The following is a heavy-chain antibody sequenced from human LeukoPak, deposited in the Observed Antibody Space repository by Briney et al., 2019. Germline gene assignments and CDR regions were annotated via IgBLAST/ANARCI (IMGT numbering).Heavy chain of an antibody. D-gene: IGHD3-22*01. V-gene: IGHV4-39*01. CDR1: GGSISSSSYY. CDR3: ARMDYYDSSGYYWAPSAPLDY. J-gene: IGHJ4*02. Sequence: ASETLSLTCTVSGGSISSSSYYWGWIRQPPGKGLEWIGSIYYSGSTYYNPSLKSRVTISVDTSKNQFSLKLSSVTAADTAVYYCARMDYYDSSGYYWAPSAPLDYWGQGTLVTVSS. CDR2: IYYSGST.